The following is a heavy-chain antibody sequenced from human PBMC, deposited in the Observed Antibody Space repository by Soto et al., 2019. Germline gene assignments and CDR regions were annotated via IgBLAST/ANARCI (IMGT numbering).Heavy chain of an antibody. D-gene: IGHD6-6*01. CDR3: AGSSIAARPFDY. V-gene: IGHV3-30-3*01. Sequence: GGSLRLSCAASGFTFSSYAMHWVRQAPGKGLEWVAVISYDGSNKYYADSVKGRFTISRDNSKNTLYLQMNSLRAEDTSVYYCAGSSIAARPFDYWGQGTLVTVSS. J-gene: IGHJ4*02. CDR1: GFTFSSYA. CDR2: ISYDGSNK.